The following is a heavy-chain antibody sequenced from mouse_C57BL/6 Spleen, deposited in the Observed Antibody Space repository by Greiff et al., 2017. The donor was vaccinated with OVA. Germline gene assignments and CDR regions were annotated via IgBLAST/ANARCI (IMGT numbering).Heavy chain of an antibody. J-gene: IGHJ2*01. CDR2: ISDGGSYT. D-gene: IGHD1-1*01. CDR3: AREEDYYGSSLDY. V-gene: IGHV5-4*01. Sequence: EVQVVESGGGLVKPGGSLKLSCAASGFTFSSYAMSWVRQTPEKRLEWVATISDGGSYTYYPDNVKGRFTISRDNAKNTLYLQMSHLKSEDTAMYYCAREEDYYGSSLDYWGQGTTLTVSS. CDR1: GFTFSSYA.